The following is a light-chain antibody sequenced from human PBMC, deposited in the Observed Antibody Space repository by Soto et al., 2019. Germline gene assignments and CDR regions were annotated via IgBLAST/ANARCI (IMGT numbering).Light chain of an antibody. CDR1: SGHSSYI. V-gene: IGLV4-60*02. CDR2: LEGSGSY. J-gene: IGLJ3*02. CDR3: DTWSSNAHTV. Sequence: QSVLTQSSSASASRGSSVKLTCTLSSGHSSYIIAWHQQQPGKAPRYLMKLEGSGSYNKGSGVPDRVSGSSSAADRYLTISNPQVEDEDDYYCDTWSSNAHTVFGGGTKLTVL.